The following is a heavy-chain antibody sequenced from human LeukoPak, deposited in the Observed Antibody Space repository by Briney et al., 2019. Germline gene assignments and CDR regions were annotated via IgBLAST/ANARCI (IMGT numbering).Heavy chain of an antibody. CDR2: IYDSGSRT. CDR1: GFIFSNYA. D-gene: IGHD3-9*01. Sequence: PGGSLRLSCAASGFIFSNYAMSWVRQAPGKGLEWVSTIYDSGSRTYYADSVKGQFTISRDNSRSTLFLEMNSLGAEDTAVYYCAREIFTGSHPDAFDIWGRGTLVTVSS. CDR3: AREIFTGSHPDAFDI. V-gene: IGHV3-23*05. J-gene: IGHJ3*02.